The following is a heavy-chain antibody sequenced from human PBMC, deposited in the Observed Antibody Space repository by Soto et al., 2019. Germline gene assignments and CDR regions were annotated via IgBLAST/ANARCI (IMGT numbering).Heavy chain of an antibody. J-gene: IGHJ6*02. Sequence: SETLSLTCSVSGDSISDYYWNWIRQPAGQGLEWIGRIYTGGSTNYNPSLKSRVTMSVDTSKNQFSLKLTSLTAADTAVYFCAGDQGHYYYGMAVWGQGTTVTVSS. CDR1: GDSISDYY. CDR3: AGDQGHYYYGMAV. CDR2: IYTGGST. V-gene: IGHV4-4*07.